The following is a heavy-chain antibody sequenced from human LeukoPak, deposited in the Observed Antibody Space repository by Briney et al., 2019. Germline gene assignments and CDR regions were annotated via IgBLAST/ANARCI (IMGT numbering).Heavy chain of an antibody. CDR2: ISSSSSYI. CDR1: GFTFSSYS. CDR3: ARDPGYSGYDYVPEISSGDY. Sequence: GGSLRLSCAASGFTFSSYSMNRVRQAPGKGREWVSSISSSSSYIYYADSVKGRFTISRDNAKNSLYLQMNSLRAEDTAVYYCARDPGYSGYDYVPEISSGDYWGQGTLVTVSS. V-gene: IGHV3-21*01. J-gene: IGHJ4*02. D-gene: IGHD5-12*01.